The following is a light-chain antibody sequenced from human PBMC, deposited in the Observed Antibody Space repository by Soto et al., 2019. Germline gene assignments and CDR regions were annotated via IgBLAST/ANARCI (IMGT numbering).Light chain of an antibody. CDR3: QQYKSYWT. CDR1: QNINIW. V-gene: IGKV1-5*03. Sequence: EIQMTQSPSSLSASVGDRVTITCRASQNINIWLSGYQQKPGKAPNLLIYKASSLESGVPSRFSGSGSGTEFTLTISSLQPDDFATYYCQQYKSYWTFGQGTKVDI. CDR2: KAS. J-gene: IGKJ1*01.